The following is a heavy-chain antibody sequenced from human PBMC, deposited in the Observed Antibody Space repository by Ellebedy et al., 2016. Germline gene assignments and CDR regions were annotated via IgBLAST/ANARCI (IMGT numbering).Heavy chain of an antibody. CDR3: ARGGIGETGALDY. V-gene: IGHV3-23*01. CDR1: GFTFTSYA. D-gene: IGHD6-13*01. CDR2: IGRTSNT. Sequence: GGSLRLSCAASGFTFTSYAVTWVRQAPGKGLEWVPSIGRTSNTYYADSVKGRFTISRDNSRSALSLQMNSLGADDTAIYFCARGGIGETGALDYWGQGTLVTVSS. J-gene: IGHJ4*02.